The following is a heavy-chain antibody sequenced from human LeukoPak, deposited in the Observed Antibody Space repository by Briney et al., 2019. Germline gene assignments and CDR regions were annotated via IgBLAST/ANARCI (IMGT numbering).Heavy chain of an antibody. Sequence: GGSLRLSCAASGFTVSSNHMSWVRQAPGKGLEWVSVIYSGGSTYYADSVKGRFTISRDNSKNTLYLQMNSLRAEDTAVYYCARDFDSSSWYGSWGQGTMVTVSS. CDR1: GFTVSSNH. V-gene: IGHV3-66*01. CDR3: ARDFDSSSWYGS. CDR2: IYSGGST. J-gene: IGHJ3*01. D-gene: IGHD6-13*01.